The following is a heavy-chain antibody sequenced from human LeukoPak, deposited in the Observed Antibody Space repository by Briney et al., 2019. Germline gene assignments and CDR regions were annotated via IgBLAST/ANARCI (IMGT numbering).Heavy chain of an antibody. CDR1: YSSVSRGYY. D-gene: IGHD3-22*01. V-gene: IGHV4-38-2*02. CDR3: ARATYDSSGYYPFDY. J-gene: IGHJ4*02. Sequence: SETLSLTCQVLYSSVSRGYYWGWIRQPPGKGLEWIGSIYHSGSTYHNPSLKSRVTSSVDESKNQFSLKLSSVTAADTAVYYCARATYDSSGYYPFDYWGQGTLVTVSS. CDR2: IYHSGST.